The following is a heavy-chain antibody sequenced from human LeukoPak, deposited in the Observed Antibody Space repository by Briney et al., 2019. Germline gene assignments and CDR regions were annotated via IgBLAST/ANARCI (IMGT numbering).Heavy chain of an antibody. V-gene: IGHV3-48*03. Sequence: PGGSLRLSCAASGFTFSNYEMNWVRQAPGKGLEWISYITTTGDRIQYADSVKGRFTVSRDNAKNSLYLQMNSLRAEDTAVYYCARDYGGSSPFDYWGQGTLVTVSS. J-gene: IGHJ4*02. CDR2: ITTTGDRI. CDR3: ARDYGGSSPFDY. D-gene: IGHD4-23*01. CDR1: GFTFSNYE.